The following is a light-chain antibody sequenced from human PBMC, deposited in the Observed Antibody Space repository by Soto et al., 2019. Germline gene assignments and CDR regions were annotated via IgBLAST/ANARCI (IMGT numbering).Light chain of an antibody. CDR3: SSYTSSSTPLVV. CDR1: SSDVGGYNY. J-gene: IGLJ2*01. Sequence: QSALTQPASVSGSPGQSITISCTGTSSDVGGYNYVSWYQQHPGKAPKLMIYDVSNRPSGVSNRFSGSKSGNTASLTISGLQAEEEVDYYCSSYTSSSTPLVVFGGGTKVTVL. CDR2: DVS. V-gene: IGLV2-14*01.